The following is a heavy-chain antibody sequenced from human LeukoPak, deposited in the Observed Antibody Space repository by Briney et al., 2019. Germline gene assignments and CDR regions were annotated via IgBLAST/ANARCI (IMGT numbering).Heavy chain of an antibody. CDR3: ARDATLLWFGETLGGNFDY. D-gene: IGHD3-10*01. J-gene: IGHJ4*02. Sequence: GASVKVSCKASGYTFTSYAMHWVRQAPGQRLEWMGWINAGNGNTKYSQKFQGRVTITADESTSTAYMELSSLRSEDTAVYYCARDATLLWFGETLGGNFDYWGQGTLVTVSS. CDR2: INAGNGNT. CDR1: GYTFTSYA. V-gene: IGHV1-3*01.